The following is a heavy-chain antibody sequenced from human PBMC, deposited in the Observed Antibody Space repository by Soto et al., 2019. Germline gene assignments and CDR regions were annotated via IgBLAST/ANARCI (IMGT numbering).Heavy chain of an antibody. J-gene: IGHJ6*02. CDR1: GFTFSSYW. CDR3: ARDLGIAAAGPGPAYYYGMDV. Sequence: GGSLRLSCAASGFTFSSYWMHWVRQAPGKGLVWVSRINSDGSSTSYADSVKGRFTISRDNAKNTLYLQMNSLRAEDTAVYSCARDLGIAAAGPGPAYYYGMDVWGQGTPVTVSS. V-gene: IGHV3-74*01. D-gene: IGHD6-13*01. CDR2: INSDGSST.